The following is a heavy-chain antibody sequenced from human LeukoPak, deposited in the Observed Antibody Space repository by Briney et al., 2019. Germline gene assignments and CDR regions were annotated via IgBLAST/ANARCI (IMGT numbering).Heavy chain of an antibody. CDR3: ATDGAGFDT. J-gene: IGHJ5*02. V-gene: IGHV3-11*01. CDR2: ISIGGTNT. Sequence: GGSLRLSCAASGFTFNDYYMSWIRQAPGKGLEWLSYISIGGTNTHYAGSVKGRFTISRDNAKKSLYLEMNNLRAEDTAVYYCATDGAGFDTWGQGVLVTVSS. CDR1: GFTFNDYY.